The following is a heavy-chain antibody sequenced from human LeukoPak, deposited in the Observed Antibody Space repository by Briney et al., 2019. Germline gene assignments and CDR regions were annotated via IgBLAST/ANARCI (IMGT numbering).Heavy chain of an antibody. CDR2: IYYSGST. J-gene: IGHJ4*02. D-gene: IGHD6-19*01. CDR1: GGSISSSSYY. CDR3: ARDRARDASIAVAGTNGY. Sequence: SETLSLTCTVSGGSISSSSYYWGWIRQPPGKGLEWIGSIYYSGSTYYNPSLKSRVTISVDTSKNQFYLKLSSVTAAATTVYYCARDRARDASIAVAGTNGYWGQGTLVTVSS. V-gene: IGHV4-39*02.